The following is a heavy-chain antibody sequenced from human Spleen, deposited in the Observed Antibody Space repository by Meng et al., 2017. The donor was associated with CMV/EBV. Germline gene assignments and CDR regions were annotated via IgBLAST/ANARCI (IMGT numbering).Heavy chain of an antibody. CDR1: GYSFTSYW. D-gene: IGHD6-13*01. V-gene: IGHV5-51*01. CDR3: ARGSFYSSSWYGVYYYYGMDV. CDR2: IYPGDPDT. J-gene: IGHJ6*02. Sequence: KVSCKGSGYSFTSYWIGWVRQMPGKGLEWMGIIYPGDPDTRYSPSFQGQVTISADKSISTAYLQWSSLKASDTAMYYCARGSFYSSSWYGVYYYYGMDVWGQGTTVTVSS.